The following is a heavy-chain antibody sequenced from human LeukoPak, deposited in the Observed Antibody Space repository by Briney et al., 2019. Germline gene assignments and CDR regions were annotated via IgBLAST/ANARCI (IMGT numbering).Heavy chain of an antibody. CDR1: GGSISSSSYY. D-gene: IGHD3-10*01. CDR2: IYYSGST. V-gene: IGHV4-39*07. Sequence: SETLSLTCTVSGGSISSSSYYWGWIRQPPGKGLEWIGSIYYSGSTYYNPSLKSRVTISVDTSKNQFSLKLSSVTAADTAVYYCARGGYYGSGSYYNWGQGTLVTVSS. CDR3: ARGGYYGSGSYYN. J-gene: IGHJ4*02.